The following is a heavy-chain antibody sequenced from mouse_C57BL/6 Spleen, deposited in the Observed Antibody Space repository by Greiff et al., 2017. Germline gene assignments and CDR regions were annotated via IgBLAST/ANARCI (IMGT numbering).Heavy chain of an antibody. J-gene: IGHJ2*01. CDR1: GYTFTSYW. V-gene: IGHV1-59*01. CDR3: ARSDSSGYEGVY. Sequence: QVQLQQPGAELVRPGTSVKLSCKASGYTFTSYWMHWVKQRPGQGLEWIGVIDPSDSYTNYNQKFKGKDTLTVDTSSSTAYMQLSSLTSEDSAVYYCARSDSSGYEGVYWGQGTTLTVSS. D-gene: IGHD3-2*02. CDR2: IDPSDSYT.